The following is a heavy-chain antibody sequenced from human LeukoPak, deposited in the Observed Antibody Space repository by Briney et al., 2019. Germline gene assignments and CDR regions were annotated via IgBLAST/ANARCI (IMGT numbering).Heavy chain of an antibody. CDR2: IWYDGSNK. Sequence: GGSLRLSCAASGFTFSSYGMHWVRQAPGKGLEWVAVIWYDGSNKYYADSVKGRSTISRDNSKNTLYPQMNSLRAEDTAVYYCARDAEGFDYWGQGTLVTVSS. J-gene: IGHJ4*02. CDR3: ARDAEGFDY. V-gene: IGHV3-33*01. CDR1: GFTFSSYG.